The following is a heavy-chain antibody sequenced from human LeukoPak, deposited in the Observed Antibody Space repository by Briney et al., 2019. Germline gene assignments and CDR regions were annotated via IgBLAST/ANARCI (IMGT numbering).Heavy chain of an antibody. CDR2: IMQDGSEK. D-gene: IGHD2-21*02. Sequence: GGSLRLSCAASGFTFSNYWMSWVRQAPGKGLEWVANIMQDGSEKYYVDSVKSRFTISRDNAKNSLYLQMNSLRAEDTAVYYCARRYCGGDCHSPYFDYWGQGTLVTVSS. V-gene: IGHV3-7*01. J-gene: IGHJ4*02. CDR1: GFTFSNYW. CDR3: ARRYCGGDCHSPYFDY.